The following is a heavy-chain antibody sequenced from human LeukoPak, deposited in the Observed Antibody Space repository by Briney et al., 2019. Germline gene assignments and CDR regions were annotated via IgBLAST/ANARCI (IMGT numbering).Heavy chain of an antibody. V-gene: IGHV1-24*01. CDR1: GYTLTELS. J-gene: IGHJ3*02. D-gene: IGHD6-6*01. CDR3: ATTAPSPSIAARGPLDDAFDI. Sequence: ASVKVSCKVSGYTLTELSMHWVRQAPGKGLEWMGGFDPEDGETIYAQKFQGRVTMTEDTSTDTAYMELSSLRSEDTAVYYCATTAPSPSIAARGPLDDAFDIWGQGTMVTVSS. CDR2: FDPEDGET.